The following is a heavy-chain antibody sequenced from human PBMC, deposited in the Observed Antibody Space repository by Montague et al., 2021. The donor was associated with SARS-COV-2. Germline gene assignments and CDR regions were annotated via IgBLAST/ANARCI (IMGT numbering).Heavy chain of an antibody. CDR2: INSSGRT. J-gene: IGHJ6*02. CDR1: GGSMTSALYY. Sequence: TLSLTCSVSGGSMTSALYYWSWTRQRPGKGLEWIAYINSSGRTNYNSSLRSRLSISLDASNSKFSLKLSSVTAADPAVYYCARKDIALGYGVDAWGQGTTVTVSS. V-gene: IGHV4-31*03. CDR3: ARKDIALGYGVDA. D-gene: IGHD5-12*01.